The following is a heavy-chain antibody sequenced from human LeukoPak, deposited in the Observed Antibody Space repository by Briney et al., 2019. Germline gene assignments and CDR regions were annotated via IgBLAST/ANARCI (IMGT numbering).Heavy chain of an antibody. CDR2: INPNSGGT. CDR1: GSTFTGYY. D-gene: IGHD5-18*01. J-gene: IGHJ3*02. CDR3: AKVGRGYSYTDAFDI. Sequence: ASVKVSCKASGSTFTGYYMHWVRQAPGQGREWMGWINPNSGGTNYAQKFQGRGTVTRDTSISTVYMELSRLRSDDTAVYYCAKVGRGYSYTDAFDISGQGTMVTVSS. V-gene: IGHV1-2*02.